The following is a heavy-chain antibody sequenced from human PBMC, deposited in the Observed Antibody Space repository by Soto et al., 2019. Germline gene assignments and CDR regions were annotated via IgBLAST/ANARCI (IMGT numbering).Heavy chain of an antibody. D-gene: IGHD3-22*01. Sequence: GGSLRLSCAASGFTFSSYSMNWVRQAPGKGLEWVSSISSSSSYIYYADSVKGRFTISRDNAKNSLYLQMNSLRAEDTAVYYCARDADPLSDYYDSSGYYNWYFDLWGRGTLVTVSS. J-gene: IGHJ2*01. CDR2: ISSSSSYI. CDR3: ARDADPLSDYYDSSGYYNWYFDL. V-gene: IGHV3-21*01. CDR1: GFTFSSYS.